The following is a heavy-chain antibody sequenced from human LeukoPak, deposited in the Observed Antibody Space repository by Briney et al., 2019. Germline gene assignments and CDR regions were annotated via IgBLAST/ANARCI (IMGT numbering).Heavy chain of an antibody. CDR3: ARDLGYSSGCPDY. V-gene: IGHV3-48*03. Sequence: GGSLRLSCAASGFTFSSYEMNWVRQAPGTGLEWVSYISSSGSTIYYADSVKGRFTISRDNAKNSLYLQMNSLRAEDTAVYYCARDLGYSSGCPDYWGQGTLVTVSS. CDR2: ISSSGSTI. CDR1: GFTFSSYE. D-gene: IGHD6-19*01. J-gene: IGHJ4*02.